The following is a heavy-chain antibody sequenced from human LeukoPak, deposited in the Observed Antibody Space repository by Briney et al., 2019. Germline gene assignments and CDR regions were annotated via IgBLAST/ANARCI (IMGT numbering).Heavy chain of an antibody. CDR2: IYYSGST. D-gene: IGHD3-9*01. Sequence: PSETLSLTCTVSGGSISSSYYWGWIRQPPGKGLEWIGSIYYSGSTYYNPSLKSRVTISVDTSKNQFSLKLSSVTAADTAVYYCARREYYDILTGYQIPDYYFDYWGQGTLVTVSS. CDR3: ARREYYDILTGYQIPDYYFDY. J-gene: IGHJ4*02. V-gene: IGHV4-39*01. CDR1: GGSISSSYY.